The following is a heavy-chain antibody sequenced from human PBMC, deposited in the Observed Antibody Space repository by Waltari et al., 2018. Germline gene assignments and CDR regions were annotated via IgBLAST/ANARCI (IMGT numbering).Heavy chain of an antibody. CDR2: FDPEDGET. J-gene: IGHJ4*02. CDR3: ATGQPKWELLATYFDY. Sequence: QVQLVQSGAEVKKPGASVKVSCKVSGYSLTELSMHWVRQAPGKGLEWMGGFDPEDGETIYAQKFQGRVTMTEDTSTDTAYMGLSSLRSEDTAVYYCATGQPKWELLATYFDYWGQGTLVTVSS. D-gene: IGHD1-26*01. V-gene: IGHV1-24*01. CDR1: GYSLTELS.